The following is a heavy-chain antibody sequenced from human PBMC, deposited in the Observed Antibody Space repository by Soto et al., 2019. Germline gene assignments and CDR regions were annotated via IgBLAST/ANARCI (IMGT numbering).Heavy chain of an antibody. V-gene: IGHV3-23*01. CDR2: ISGSGGST. Sequence: GGSLRLSCAASGFTFSSYAMSWVRQAPGKGLEWVSAISGSGGSTYYADSVKGRFTISRDNSKNTLYLQMNSLRAEDTDVYYCAMNYYDSSGYYFDYWGQGTLVTVSS. CDR3: AMNYYDSSGYYFDY. CDR1: GFTFSSYA. D-gene: IGHD3-22*01. J-gene: IGHJ4*02.